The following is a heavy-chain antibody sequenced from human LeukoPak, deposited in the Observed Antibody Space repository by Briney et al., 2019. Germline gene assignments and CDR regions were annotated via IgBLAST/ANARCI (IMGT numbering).Heavy chain of an antibody. V-gene: IGHV3-74*01. CDR1: GFTFSSYG. J-gene: IGHJ4*02. CDR2: INTDGSST. Sequence: GGSLRLSCAASGFTFSSYGMNWVRQAPGKGLVWVSRINTDGSSTSYADSVKGRFTISRDNAKNTLYLQMHSLRAEDTAVYYCARARLYSSSSGFDYWGQGTLVTVSS. CDR3: ARARLYSSSSGFDY. D-gene: IGHD6-6*01.